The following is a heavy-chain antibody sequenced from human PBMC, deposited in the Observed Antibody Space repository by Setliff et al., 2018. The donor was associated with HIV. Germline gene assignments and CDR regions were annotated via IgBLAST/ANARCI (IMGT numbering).Heavy chain of an antibody. Sequence: TETLSLTCAVYGGSFTGYHWSWIRQPPGKGLEWIGEINHSGSANYNPSLKTRVTVSVDTSKKQFSLKLNSVTAADTAVYYCARGTKYSSGWSRGDYWGQGTLVTVSS. CDR3: ARGTKYSSGWSRGDY. CDR2: INHSGSA. D-gene: IGHD6-19*01. V-gene: IGHV4-34*01. J-gene: IGHJ4*02. CDR1: GGSFTGYH.